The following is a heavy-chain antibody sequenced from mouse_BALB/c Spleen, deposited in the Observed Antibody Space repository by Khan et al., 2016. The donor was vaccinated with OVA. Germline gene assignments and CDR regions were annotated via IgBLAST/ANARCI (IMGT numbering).Heavy chain of an antibody. CDR3: ATLYGNPLAY. D-gene: IGHD2-1*01. Sequence: EVQLQQSRAELLKPGASVKLSCTSSGFNIKDTYMHWVKQRPEQGLEWIGRIDPANGDTKYDPKFQGKATITADTSSNTAYLQLSSLTSEDTAVYYCATLYGNPLAYWGQGTLVTVSA. V-gene: IGHV14-3*02. CDR1: GFNIKDTY. J-gene: IGHJ3*01. CDR2: IDPANGDT.